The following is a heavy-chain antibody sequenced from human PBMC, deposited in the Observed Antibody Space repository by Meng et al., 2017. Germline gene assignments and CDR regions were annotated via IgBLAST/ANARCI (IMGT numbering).Heavy chain of an antibody. J-gene: IGHJ6*02. CDR3: ARTQYSSSWYASGYGMDV. CDR2: IYHSGST. Sequence: SETLSLTCTVSGYSISSGYYWGWIRQPPGKGLEWIGSIYHSGSTYYNPSLKSRVTISVDTSKNQFSLKLSSVTAADTAVYYCARTQYSSSWYASGYGMDVWGQGTTVTVSS. CDR1: GYSISSGYY. V-gene: IGHV4-38-2*02. D-gene: IGHD6-13*01.